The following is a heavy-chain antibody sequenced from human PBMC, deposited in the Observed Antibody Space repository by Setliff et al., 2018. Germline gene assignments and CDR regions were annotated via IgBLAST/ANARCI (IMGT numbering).Heavy chain of an antibody. Sequence: ASVKVSCKTSGFSFTSFGFSWVRQAPGQGLEWMGSISGYTRETNYAQKFQARVTMTADTSTKTVYMELRSLTSDDTAVYYCTRSRAPSVVLAADFDFWGQGTPVTVPQ. CDR3: TRSRAPSVVLAADFDF. V-gene: IGHV1-18*01. J-gene: IGHJ4*02. CDR2: ISGYTRET. CDR1: GFSFTSFG. D-gene: IGHD2-21*01.